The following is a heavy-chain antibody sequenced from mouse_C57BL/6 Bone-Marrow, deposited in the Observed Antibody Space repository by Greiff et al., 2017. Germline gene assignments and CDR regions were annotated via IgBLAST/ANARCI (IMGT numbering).Heavy chain of an antibody. J-gene: IGHJ1*03. CDR2: IDPADSST. V-gene: IGHV1-69*01. CDR1: GYTFTSYW. CDR3: ARLPLYYYGSGYGRYFDV. Sequence: QVQLQQPGAELVMPGASVKLSCKASGYTFTSYWMHWVKQRPGQGLEWIGEIDPADSSTNYKHKFKGKSTLTVDKSSSTAYMQLSSLTSEDSAVYYCARLPLYYYGSGYGRYFDVWGTGTTVTVSS. D-gene: IGHD1-1*01.